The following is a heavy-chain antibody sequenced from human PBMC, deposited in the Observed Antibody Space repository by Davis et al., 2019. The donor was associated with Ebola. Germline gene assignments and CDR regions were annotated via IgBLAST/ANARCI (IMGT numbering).Heavy chain of an antibody. CDR3: ARGGVRVRYYYYGMDV. V-gene: IGHV4-59*08. CDR1: GGSISSYY. Sequence: MPSETLSLTSTVSGGSISSYYWSWIRQPPGKGLEWIGYIYYSGSTNYNPSLKSRVTISVDTSKNQFSLKLSSVTAADTAVYYCARGGVRVRYYYYGMDVWGQGTTVTVSS. D-gene: IGHD3-10*01. CDR2: IYYSGST. J-gene: IGHJ6*02.